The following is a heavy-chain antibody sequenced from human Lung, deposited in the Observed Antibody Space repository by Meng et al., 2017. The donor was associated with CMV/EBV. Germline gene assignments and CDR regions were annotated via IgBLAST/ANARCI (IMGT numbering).Heavy chain of an antibody. J-gene: IGHJ4*02. CDR3: AKDRPMYYDFWSGLEY. D-gene: IGHD3-3*01. CDR2: ISGSGGST. Sequence: GESLKISCAASGFTFSSYAMSWVRQAPGKGLEWVSAISGSGGSTYYADSVKGRFTISRDNSKNTLYLQMNSLRAEDTAVYYCAKDRPMYYDFWSGLEYWGQGKXVTVDS. CDR1: GFTFSSYA. V-gene: IGHV3-23*01.